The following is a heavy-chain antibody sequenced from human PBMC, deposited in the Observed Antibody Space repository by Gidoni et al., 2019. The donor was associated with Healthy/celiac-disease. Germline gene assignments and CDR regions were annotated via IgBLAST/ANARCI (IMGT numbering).Heavy chain of an antibody. D-gene: IGHD6-13*01. CDR1: GFTLGDDA. J-gene: IGHJ5*02. CDR2: IRSKAYGGTT. CDR3: TRGLFSSSWYVNWFDP. V-gene: IGHV3-49*03. Sequence: EVQLVESGGGLVQPGRSLRLSCTASGFTLGDDAMSWFRQAPGKGLEWVGFIRSKAYGGTTEYAASVKGRFTISRDDSKSIAYLQMNSLKTEDTAVYYCTRGLFSSSWYVNWFDPWGQGTLVTVSS.